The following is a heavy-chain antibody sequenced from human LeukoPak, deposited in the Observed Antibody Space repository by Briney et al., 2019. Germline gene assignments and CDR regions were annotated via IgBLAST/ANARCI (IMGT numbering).Heavy chain of an antibody. CDR1: GFTFSSYS. D-gene: IGHD2-2*02. CDR2: ISSSSYI. V-gene: IGHV3-21*01. CDR3: ARDRRDWAYCSSTSCYIQQLVHFPLDY. J-gene: IGHJ4*02. Sequence: GGSLRLSCAASGFTFSSYSMNWVRQAPGKGLEWVSSISSSSYIYYADSVKGRFTISRDNAKNSLYLQMNSLRAEDTAVSYCARDRRDWAYCSSTSCYIQQLVHFPLDYWGQGTLVTVSS.